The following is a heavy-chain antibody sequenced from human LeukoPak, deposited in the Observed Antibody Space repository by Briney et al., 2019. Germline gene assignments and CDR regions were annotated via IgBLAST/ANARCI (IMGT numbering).Heavy chain of an antibody. CDR2: ISSSSSTI. V-gene: IGHV3-48*04. D-gene: IGHD2-21*02. CDR1: GFTFSSYA. J-gene: IGHJ6*02. CDR3: ARDWGDYYYYYGMDV. Sequence: GGSLRLSCAASGFTFSSYAMSWVRQAPGKGLEWVSYISSSSSTIYYADSVKGRFTISRDNAKNSLYLQMNSLRAEDTAVYYCARDWGDYYYYYGMDVWGQGTTVTVSS.